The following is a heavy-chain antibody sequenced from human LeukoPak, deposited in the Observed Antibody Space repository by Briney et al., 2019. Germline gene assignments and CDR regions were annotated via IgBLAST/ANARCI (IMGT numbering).Heavy chain of an antibody. Sequence: PGGSLRLSCEGSGFAFSNYAMHWVRQAPGKGLEWVAVSFFHGNSEYYVDSVKGRFTISRDNSKNMLYLQMNSLRAEDTAVYYCAKTFFVEQLGEVFDYWGQGTLVTVSS. CDR1: GFAFSNYA. CDR3: AKTFFVEQLGEVFDY. J-gene: IGHJ4*02. CDR2: SFFHGNSE. D-gene: IGHD1-1*01. V-gene: IGHV3-33*06.